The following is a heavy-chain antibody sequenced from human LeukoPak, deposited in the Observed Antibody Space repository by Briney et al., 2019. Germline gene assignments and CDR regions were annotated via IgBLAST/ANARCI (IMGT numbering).Heavy chain of an antibody. Sequence: ASVKVSCKASGGTFSSYAISWVRQAPGQGLEWMGRIIPILGIANYAQKFQGRVTMTTDTSTSTAYMELRSLRSDDTAVYYCARAATYYYDSSGEDWFDPWGQGTLVTVSS. J-gene: IGHJ5*02. V-gene: IGHV1-69*04. D-gene: IGHD3-22*01. CDR1: GGTFSSYA. CDR3: ARAATYYYDSSGEDWFDP. CDR2: IIPILGIA.